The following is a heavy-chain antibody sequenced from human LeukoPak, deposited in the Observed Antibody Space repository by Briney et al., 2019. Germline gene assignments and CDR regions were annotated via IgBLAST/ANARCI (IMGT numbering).Heavy chain of an antibody. CDR1: GFTVSSNY. D-gene: IGHD4-17*01. Sequence: TGGSLRLSCAASGFTVSSNYMNWVRQAPGKGLEWVSVIYSGGSTYYADSVKGRFTISRDNSKNTLFLQMNSLRAEDTAVYYCAREGLRSAIDYWGQGTLVTVSS. CDR2: IYSGGST. V-gene: IGHV3-53*01. J-gene: IGHJ4*02. CDR3: AREGLRSAIDY.